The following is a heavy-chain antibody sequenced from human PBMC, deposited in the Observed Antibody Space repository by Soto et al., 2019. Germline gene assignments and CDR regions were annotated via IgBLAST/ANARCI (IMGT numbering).Heavy chain of an antibody. CDR1: GCSISSSSYY. V-gene: IGHV4-39*01. D-gene: IGHD1-20*01. CDR2: IYYSGST. J-gene: IGHJ5*02. CDR3: ASNCLYNWNRYNWFDP. Sequence: QLQLQESGPGLVKPSETLSLTCTVSGCSISSSSYYWGWIRQPPGKGLEWIGSIYYSGSTYYNPSLKSRVTISVDTSKNRYYLKLSSVTPADTAVYYCASNCLYNWNRYNWFDPWGQGTLVTVSS.